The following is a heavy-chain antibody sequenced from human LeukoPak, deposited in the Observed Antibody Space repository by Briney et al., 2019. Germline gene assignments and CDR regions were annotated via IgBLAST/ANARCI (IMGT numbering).Heavy chain of an antibody. CDR2: IYTSGST. J-gene: IGHJ6*03. CDR1: GGSISSYY. V-gene: IGHV4-4*07. CDR3: ARVRLVRSYYYYYYYMDF. D-gene: IGHD6-19*01. Sequence: PSETLSLTCTVSGGSISSYYWSWIRQPAGKGLEWIGRIYTSGSTNYNPSLKSRVTMSVDTSKNQFSLKLSSVTAADTAVYYCARVRLVRSYYYYYYYMDFWGKGTTVTVSS.